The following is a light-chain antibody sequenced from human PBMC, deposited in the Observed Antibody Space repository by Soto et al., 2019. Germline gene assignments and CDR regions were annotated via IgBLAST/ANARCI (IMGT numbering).Light chain of an antibody. CDR1: QSINRH. J-gene: IGKJ4*01. CDR3: KQQSNGPPVT. CDR2: DAS. Sequence: DMGVTKSPGTVSLSTGERATLSCRASQSINRHLAWYRQKPGQAPRLLIYDASNRATGIPARFSGSGSGTDFTLTISSLEAADVRADYCKQQSNGPPVTFGGGTKVDIK. V-gene: IGKV3-11*01.